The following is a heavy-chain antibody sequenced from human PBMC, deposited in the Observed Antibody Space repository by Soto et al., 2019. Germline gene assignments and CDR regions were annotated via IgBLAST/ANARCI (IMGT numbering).Heavy chain of an antibody. Sequence: SETLSLTCTPSGASTSISYRTWPQHPPGKGLEWMGNFYYTGSTNYNPSIKSRDTISVDTSKNQFSLKLSSVTASETAVYYCARHLGEYSSSWYGRTSRIYHGMDVWGQGTMVTVSS. CDR3: ARHLGEYSSSWYGRTSRIYHGMDV. CDR1: GASTSISY. CDR2: FYYTGST. J-gene: IGHJ6*02. V-gene: IGHV4-59*08. D-gene: IGHD6-13*01.